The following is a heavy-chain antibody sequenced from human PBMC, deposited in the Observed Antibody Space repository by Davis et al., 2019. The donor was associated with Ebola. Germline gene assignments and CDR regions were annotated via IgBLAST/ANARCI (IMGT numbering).Heavy chain of an antibody. Sequence: ASVKVSCKASGYTFTSYGISWVRQAPGQGLEWMGWISAYNGNTNYAQKLQGRVTMTTDTSTSTAYMELRSLRSEDTAVYYCAREREVAGWDWSYFDLWGRGTLVTVSS. D-gene: IGHD3/OR15-3a*01. CDR1: GYTFTSYG. V-gene: IGHV1-18*01. CDR3: AREREVAGWDWSYFDL. CDR2: ISAYNGNT. J-gene: IGHJ2*01.